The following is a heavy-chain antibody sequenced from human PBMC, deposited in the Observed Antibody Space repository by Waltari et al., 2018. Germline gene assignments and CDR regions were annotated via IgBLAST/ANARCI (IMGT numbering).Heavy chain of an antibody. V-gene: IGHV3-21*01. CDR1: GFTFSSYS. J-gene: IGHJ4*02. CDR2: ISSSSSYI. D-gene: IGHD1-20*01. CDR3: ARTNLRGISLDY. Sequence: EVQLVESGGGLVKPGGSLRLSCAASGFTFSSYSMNWVRQAPGKGLEWVSSISSSSSYIYYADSVKGRFTISRDNAKNSLYLQMNSLRAEDTAVYYCARTNLRGISLDYWGQGTLVTVSS.